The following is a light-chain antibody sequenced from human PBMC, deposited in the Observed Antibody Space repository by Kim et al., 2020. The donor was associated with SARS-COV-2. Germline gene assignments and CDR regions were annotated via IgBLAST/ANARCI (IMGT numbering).Light chain of an antibody. J-gene: IGKJ2*01. V-gene: IGKV1-5*03. CDR2: QAS. CDR3: QHYIRFPYT. Sequence: SASVGDTVTITCRASQIVDTYLAWYQQKPGKAPNLLIYQASNLQIGVPSRFSGSGSGAEFTLTISSLQPDDFATYYCQHYIRFPYTFGQGTKLEIK. CDR1: QIVDTY.